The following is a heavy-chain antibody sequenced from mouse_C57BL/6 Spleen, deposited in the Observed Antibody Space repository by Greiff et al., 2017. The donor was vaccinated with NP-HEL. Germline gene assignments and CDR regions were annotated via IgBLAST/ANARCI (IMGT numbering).Heavy chain of an antibody. J-gene: IGHJ2*01. D-gene: IGHD2-5*01. CDR3: ARGDSNSLDY. CDR2: IDPSDSYT. V-gene: IGHV1-50*01. CDR1: GYTFTSYW. Sequence: QVQLQQPGAELVKPGASVKLSCKASGYTFTSYWMQWVKQRPGQGLEWIGEIDPSDSYTNYNQKFKGKATLTVDTSSSTAYMQLSSLTSEDSAVYYCARGDSNSLDYWGQGTTLTVSS.